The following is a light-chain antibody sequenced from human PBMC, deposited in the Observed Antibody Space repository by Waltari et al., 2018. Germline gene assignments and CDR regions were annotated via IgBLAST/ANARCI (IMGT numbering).Light chain of an antibody. J-gene: IGKJ4*01. Sequence: DFVMTQTPLSLSATPGQPASIPCKSRQSLLRSDGKTYLSWYMQKPGQPPQLLIYEVSNRFSGVPDRFSGSGSGTDFTLIISRVEAEDVGVYYCMQSTEVPPTFGGGTRVEMK. V-gene: IGKV2D-29*01. CDR1: QSLLRSDGKTY. CDR2: EVS. CDR3: MQSTEVPPT.